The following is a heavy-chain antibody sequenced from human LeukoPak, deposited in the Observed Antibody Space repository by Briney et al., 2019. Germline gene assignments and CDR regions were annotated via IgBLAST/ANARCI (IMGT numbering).Heavy chain of an antibody. CDR3: ARELTGASFDY. V-gene: IGHV1-69*05. J-gene: IGHJ4*02. Sequence: ASVKVSCKASGGTFISYAISWVRQAPGQGLEWMGGIIPIFGTANYAQKFQGRVTIITDESTSTAYMELSSLRSDDTAVYYCARELTGASFDYWGQGTLVTVSS. CDR1: GGTFISYA. CDR2: IIPIFGTA. D-gene: IGHD3-10*01.